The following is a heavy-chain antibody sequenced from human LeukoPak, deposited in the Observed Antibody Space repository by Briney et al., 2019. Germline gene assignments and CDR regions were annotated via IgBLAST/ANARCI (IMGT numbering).Heavy chain of an antibody. CDR3: ARAYYDSSGYFKFPALDY. CDR1: GYTFTGYY. V-gene: IGHV1-2*02. J-gene: IGHJ4*02. D-gene: IGHD3-22*01. CDR2: INPNSGGT. Sequence: ASVKVSCKASGYTFTGYYMHWVRQAPGQGLEWMGWINPNSGGTNYAQKFQGRVTMTRDTSISTAYMELSRLRSDDTAVYYCARAYYDSSGYFKFPALDYWGQGTLVTVSS.